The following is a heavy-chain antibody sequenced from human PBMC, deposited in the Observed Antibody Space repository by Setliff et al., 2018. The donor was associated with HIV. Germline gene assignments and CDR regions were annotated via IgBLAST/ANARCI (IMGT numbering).Heavy chain of an antibody. J-gene: IGHJ6*02. Sequence: PSETLSLTCTVSGGSISSGSYYWSWIRQPAGKGLEWIGRIYTSGSTNYNPSLKSRVTISVDTSKNQCSLKLSSVTAADTAVYYCARITMVRGVYYGMDVWGQGTTVTVSS. CDR1: GGSISSGSYY. CDR3: ARITMVRGVYYGMDV. CDR2: IYTSGST. V-gene: IGHV4-61*02. D-gene: IGHD3-10*01.